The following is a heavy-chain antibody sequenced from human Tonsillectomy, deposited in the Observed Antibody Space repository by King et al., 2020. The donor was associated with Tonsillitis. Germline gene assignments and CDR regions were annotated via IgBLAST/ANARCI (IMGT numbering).Heavy chain of an antibody. V-gene: IGHV1-18*04. CDR3: ARDRSGWRPFDY. CDR1: GYTLSSYE. D-gene: IGHD6-19*01. J-gene: IGHJ4*02. CDR2: ISTYNGNT. Sequence: VQLVESGAEVKKPGASVKVSCKASGYTLSSYEISWVRQAPGQGLEWMGWISTYNGNTNSAQKLQGRVTMTTDTSTSTAYMELRSLRSDDTAVYYCARDRSGWRPFDYWGQGTLVTVSS.